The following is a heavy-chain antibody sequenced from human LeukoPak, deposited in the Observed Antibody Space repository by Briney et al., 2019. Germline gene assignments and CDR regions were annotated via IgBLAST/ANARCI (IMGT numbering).Heavy chain of an antibody. CDR3: ARNSDSHPQYYYYYMDV. D-gene: IGHD3-22*01. V-gene: IGHV1-2*02. CDR1: GYTFTGYY. Sequence: ASVKVSCKASGYTFTGYYMHWVRQAPGQGLEWMGWINPNSGGTNYAQKFQGRVTMTRDTSISTAYMALSRLRSDDTAVYYCARNSDSHPQYYYYYMDVWGKGTTVTVSS. CDR2: INPNSGGT. J-gene: IGHJ6*03.